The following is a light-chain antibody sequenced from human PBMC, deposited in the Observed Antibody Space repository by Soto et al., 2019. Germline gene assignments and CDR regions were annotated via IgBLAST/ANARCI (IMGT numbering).Light chain of an antibody. V-gene: IGKV3-20*01. J-gene: IGKJ2*01. CDR2: GAS. Sequence: EIVLTQSPRTLSLSPGEGATLSCRASQSVSTNYLAWYQQKPGQAPRLLIYGASSSATGIPDRFSGSGSGTDFTLTISRLEPEDFAVYYCQQYGTSPRTFGQGTKLEIK. CDR3: QQYGTSPRT. CDR1: QSVSTNY.